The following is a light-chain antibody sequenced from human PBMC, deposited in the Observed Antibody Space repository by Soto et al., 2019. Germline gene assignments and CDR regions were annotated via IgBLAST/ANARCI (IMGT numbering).Light chain of an antibody. Sequence: DIQMTQSPSSLSASVGDRVTITCRASQSISNYLNWYQQKPGNAPKLLIYAASNLQSGVPSRFSGSGSGPVFILTISGLQPEVLATYYCRRGYSTRLYTFGQGTKVDIK. V-gene: IGKV1-39*01. CDR1: QSISNY. J-gene: IGKJ2*01. CDR2: AAS. CDR3: RRGYSTRLYT.